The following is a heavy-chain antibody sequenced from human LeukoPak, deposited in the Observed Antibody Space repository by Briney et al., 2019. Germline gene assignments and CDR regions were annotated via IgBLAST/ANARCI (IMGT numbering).Heavy chain of an antibody. D-gene: IGHD3-10*01. J-gene: IGHJ4*02. CDR1: GFTFSDYY. CDR3: AKAYYYGSGPFDY. Sequence: GGSLRLSCAASGFTFSDYYMSWIRQAPGKGLEWVSYISSSGSTIYYADSVKGRFTISRDNAKNSLYLQMNSLRAEDTAMYYCAKAYYYGSGPFDYWGQGTLVTVSS. CDR2: ISSSGSTI. V-gene: IGHV3-11*04.